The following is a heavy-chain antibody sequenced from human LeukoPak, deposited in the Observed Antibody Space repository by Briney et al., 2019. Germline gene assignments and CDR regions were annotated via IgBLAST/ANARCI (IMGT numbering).Heavy chain of an antibody. Sequence: GGSLKISCEGSGFRFTDYWIAWVRQTPGKGLEWMGNIYPGDSDTRYTPSFEGHVTISADKSVNTAYIQWRSLQTSDTALYYCARFEPGGGYAYFDSWGQGTLVTVSS. V-gene: IGHV5-51*01. J-gene: IGHJ4*02. D-gene: IGHD2-8*02. CDR3: ARFEPGGGYAYFDS. CDR2: IYPGDSDT. CDR1: GFRFTDYW.